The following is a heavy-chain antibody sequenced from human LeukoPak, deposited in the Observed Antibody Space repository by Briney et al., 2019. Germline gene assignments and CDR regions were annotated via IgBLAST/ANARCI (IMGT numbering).Heavy chain of an antibody. D-gene: IGHD7-27*01. CDR1: GGFIFSYC. V-gene: IGHV4-59*01. CDR2: IYYSGST. J-gene: IGHJ4*02. CDR3: ARDLRSLGFDY. Sequence: SETLSLTCTVSGGFIFSYCWSWIRQPPGKGLEWIGDIYYSGSTNYNPSLKSRVTISVDTSKNQFSLKLSSVTAADTAVYYCARDLRSLGFDYWGQGTLVTVSS.